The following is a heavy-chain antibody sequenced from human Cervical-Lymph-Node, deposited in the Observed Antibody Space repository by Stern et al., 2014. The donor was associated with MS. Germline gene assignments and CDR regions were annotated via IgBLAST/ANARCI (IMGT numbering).Heavy chain of an antibody. CDR1: GGSISSYY. CDR3: ARAPRDSSGYYYWYFDL. Sequence: DQLVESGPGLVKPSETLSLTCTVSGGSISSYYWSWIRQPPGKGLEWIGYIYYSGSTNYNPSLKSRVTISVDTSKNQFSLKLSSVTAADTAVYYCARAPRDSSGYYYWYFDLWGRGTLVTVSS. D-gene: IGHD3-22*01. J-gene: IGHJ2*01. CDR2: IYYSGST. V-gene: IGHV4-59*01.